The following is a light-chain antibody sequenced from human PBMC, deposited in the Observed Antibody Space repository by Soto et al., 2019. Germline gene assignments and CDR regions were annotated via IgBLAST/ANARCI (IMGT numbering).Light chain of an antibody. Sequence: DIQMTQSPSTLSASVGDRVSITCRASQSISRWLAWYQQKPGKAPKLLISDASNLESGVPSRFSGSGSGTEFTLTIGSLQPDAFATYSCQQYESYRTFGQGTKVDIK. CDR3: QQYESYRT. J-gene: IGKJ1*01. CDR2: DAS. CDR1: QSISRW. V-gene: IGKV1-5*01.